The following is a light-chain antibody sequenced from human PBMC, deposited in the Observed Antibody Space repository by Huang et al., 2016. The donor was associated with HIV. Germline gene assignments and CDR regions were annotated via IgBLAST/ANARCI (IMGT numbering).Light chain of an antibody. CDR2: LGS. CDR3: MQGLQAPPT. V-gene: IGKV2-28*01. CDR1: QNLLYSDGHNL. Sequence: EIVMTQSPLSLPVTPGQPASISCKSSQNLLYSDGHNLLAWYLQKPGQSPQLVVFLGSNRGPGVSDRFSGSGSGTDFTLEISRVEAEDVGVYYCMQGLQAPPTFGQGTKLEI. J-gene: IGKJ2*01.